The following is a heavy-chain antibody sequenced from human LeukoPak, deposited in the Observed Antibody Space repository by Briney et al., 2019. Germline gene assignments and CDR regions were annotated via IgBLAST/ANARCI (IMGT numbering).Heavy chain of an antibody. CDR3: AGTIAVAGTEYYFDY. CDR2: IYTSGST. CDR1: GGSISSYY. Sequence: PSETLSLTCTVSGGSISSYYWSWIRQPAGKGLEWVGRIYTSGSTNYNPSLKSRVTMSVDTSKNQFSLKLSSVTAADTAVYYCAGTIAVAGTEYYFDYWGQGTLVTVSS. J-gene: IGHJ4*02. D-gene: IGHD6-19*01. V-gene: IGHV4-4*07.